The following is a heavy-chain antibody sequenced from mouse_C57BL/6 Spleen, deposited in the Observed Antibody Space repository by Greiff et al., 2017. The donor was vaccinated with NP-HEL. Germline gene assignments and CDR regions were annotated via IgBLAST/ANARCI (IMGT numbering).Heavy chain of an antibody. J-gene: IGHJ3*01. CDR2: ISGGGGNT. CDR1: GFTFSSYT. CDR3: ARRMGFAY. Sequence: EVKVVESGGGLVKPGGSLKLSCAASGFTFSSYTMSWVRQTPEKRLEWVATISGGGGNTYYPDSVKGRFTISRDNAKNTLYLQMSSLRSEDTALYYCARRMGFAYWGQGTLVTVSA. V-gene: IGHV5-9*01.